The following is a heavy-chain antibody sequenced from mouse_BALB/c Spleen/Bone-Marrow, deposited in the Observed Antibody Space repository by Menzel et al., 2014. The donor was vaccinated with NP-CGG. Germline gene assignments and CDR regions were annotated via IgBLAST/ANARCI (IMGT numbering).Heavy chain of an antibody. V-gene: IGHV5-9-3*01. Sequence: EVQVVESGGGLVKPGGALNLSCAASGFTFNNYAMSWVRQTPERRLEWVATISSGGGYIYYPDSVKGQFTISRDNAKNTLYLQMSSLRSEDTAMYYCARQESIYDGYYGGFAYWGQGTLVTVSA. CDR1: GFTFNNYA. CDR2: ISSGGGYI. CDR3: ARQESIYDGYYGGFAY. D-gene: IGHD2-3*01. J-gene: IGHJ3*01.